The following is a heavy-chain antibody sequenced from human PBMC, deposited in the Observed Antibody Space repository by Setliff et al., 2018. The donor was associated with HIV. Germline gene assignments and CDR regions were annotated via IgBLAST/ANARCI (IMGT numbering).Heavy chain of an antibody. CDR2: IYQSGTT. Sequence: PSETLSLTCTVSGGPITTSTHYWGWIRQPPGKGLEWIGNIYQSGTTFYNASLRSRVTMSVDTSKNQFSLKLNFVTAADTAVYYCEAATVGQTGYYGIDVWGQGTAVTVSS. V-gene: IGHV4-39*07. CDR3: EAATVGQTGYYGIDV. D-gene: IGHD1-26*01. J-gene: IGHJ6*02. CDR1: GGPITTSTHY.